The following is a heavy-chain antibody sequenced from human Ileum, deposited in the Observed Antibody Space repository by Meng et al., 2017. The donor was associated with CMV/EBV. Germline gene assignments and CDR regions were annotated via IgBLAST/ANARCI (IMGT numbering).Heavy chain of an antibody. CDR1: GDSVMTSD. CDR3: ASRAGDYFDY. J-gene: IGHJ4*02. D-gene: IGHD6-19*01. CDR2: MNPNSGNT. Sequence: SCKTSGDSVMTSDINWVRLAPGQGLEWMGWMNPNSGNTAYAQKFQGRVTMTRGTSINTAYMELSSLRSDDAAVYYCASRAGDYFDYWGQGTLVTVSS. V-gene: IGHV1-8*02.